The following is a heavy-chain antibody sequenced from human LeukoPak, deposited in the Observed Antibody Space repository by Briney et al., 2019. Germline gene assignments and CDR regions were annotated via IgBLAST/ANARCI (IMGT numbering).Heavy chain of an antibody. Sequence: GRSLRLSCAASVFTFSNYGMHWVRQAPGKGLEGVAVIWYDGSNKFYADSVKGRFTISRDNSKNTLSLQMNSLRAEDTAVYYCARDSFRGYSYGGFDYWGQGTLVSVSS. V-gene: IGHV3-33*01. CDR3: ARDSFRGYSYGGFDY. CDR1: VFTFSNYG. CDR2: IWYDGSNK. D-gene: IGHD5-18*01. J-gene: IGHJ4*02.